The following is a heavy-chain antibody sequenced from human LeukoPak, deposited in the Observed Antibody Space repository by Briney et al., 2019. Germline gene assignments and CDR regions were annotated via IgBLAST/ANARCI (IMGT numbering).Heavy chain of an antibody. V-gene: IGHV1-18*01. D-gene: IGHD1/OR15-1a*01. CDR1: GYTFTSYG. Sequence: ASVKVSCKASGYTFTSYGISWVRQAPGQGLERMGWISAYNGNTNYAQKLQGRVTMTTDTSTSTAYMELRSLRSDDTAVYYCARGLEHGNYYYYMDVWGKGTTVTVSS. CDR2: ISAYNGNT. J-gene: IGHJ6*03. CDR3: ARGLEHGNYYYYMDV.